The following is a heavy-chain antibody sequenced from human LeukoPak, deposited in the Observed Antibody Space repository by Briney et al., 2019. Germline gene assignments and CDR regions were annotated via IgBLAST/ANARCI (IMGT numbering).Heavy chain of an antibody. CDR3: AKVLLIAVAGTGWYFDY. D-gene: IGHD6-19*01. J-gene: IGHJ4*02. CDR1: GFTFSSYA. Sequence: GGSLRLSCAASGFTFSSYAMSWVRQAPGEGLEWVSAISGSGGSTYYADSVKGRFTISRDNSKNTLYLQMNSLRAEDTAVYYCAKVLLIAVAGTGWYFDYWGQGTLVTVSS. V-gene: IGHV3-23*01. CDR2: ISGSGGST.